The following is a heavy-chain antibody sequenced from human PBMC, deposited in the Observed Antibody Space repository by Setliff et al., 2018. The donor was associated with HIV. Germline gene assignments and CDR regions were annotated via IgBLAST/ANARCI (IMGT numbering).Heavy chain of an antibody. CDR1: GVSINRTDHY. CDR3: ARVPVAGANWFDP. V-gene: IGHV4-39*01. J-gene: IGHJ5*02. CDR2: ISQSGST. Sequence: PAETRSLTARVSGVSINRTDHYGGWIRQAPGKRLEWIGSISQSGSTSYNPSLKSRITISVDPSKNLFSLKLISVTAADHGVYYCARVPVAGANWFDPWGLGTLVTVSS. D-gene: IGHD6-19*01.